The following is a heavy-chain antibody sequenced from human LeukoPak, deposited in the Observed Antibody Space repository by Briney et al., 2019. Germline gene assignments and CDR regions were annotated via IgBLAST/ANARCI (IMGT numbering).Heavy chain of an antibody. CDR3: ARGYYYDSSGYYPIAVVFDY. V-gene: IGHV4-34*01. Sequence: SETLSLTCAVYGGSFSGYYWSWIRQPPGKGLEWIGEINHSGSTNYNPSLKGRVTISVDTSKNQFSLKLSSVTAADTAVYYCARGYYYDSSGYYPIAVVFDYWGQGTLVTVSS. CDR1: GGSFSGYY. D-gene: IGHD3-22*01. J-gene: IGHJ4*02. CDR2: INHSGST.